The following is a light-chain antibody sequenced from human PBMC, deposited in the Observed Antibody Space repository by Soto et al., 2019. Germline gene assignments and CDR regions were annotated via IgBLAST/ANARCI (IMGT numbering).Light chain of an antibody. CDR3: CSYTSSSVV. J-gene: IGLJ2*01. CDR1: SSDVGGYNY. Sequence: QSVLTQPASVSGSPGQSITISCTGTSSDVGGYNYVSWYQQHPGKAPKLMIYDISNRPSGVSNRFSGSKSGNTSSLTISVHQDEDVADYYCCSYTSSSVVFGGGSKLTVL. V-gene: IGLV2-14*01. CDR2: DIS.